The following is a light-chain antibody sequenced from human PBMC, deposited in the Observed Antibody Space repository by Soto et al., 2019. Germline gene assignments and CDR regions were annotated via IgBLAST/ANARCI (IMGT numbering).Light chain of an antibody. Sequence: QSVLTQPPSASGTPGQRVTISCSGGSSNIGTNTVNWYQQLPGTAPKLLIYNNSQRPSGVPDRFSGSKSGTSASLAISGLQSEDEADYYCATWDDSLNSNWVFGGGTKLTVL. J-gene: IGLJ3*02. CDR1: SSNIGTNT. CDR3: ATWDDSLNSNWV. V-gene: IGLV1-44*01. CDR2: NNS.